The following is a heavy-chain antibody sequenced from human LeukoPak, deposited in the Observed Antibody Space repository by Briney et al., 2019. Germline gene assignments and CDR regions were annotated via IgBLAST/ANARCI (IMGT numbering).Heavy chain of an antibody. D-gene: IGHD4-17*01. Sequence: GGSLRLSCAVSGFTFSSYSMNWVRQAPGKGLEWVSSISSSSTYIFYADSMKGRFTVSRDNTKNSLYLQMNSLRAEDTAIYYCARDYTTTLTTATNFDYWGQGTLVTVSS. J-gene: IGHJ4*02. CDR2: ISSSSTYI. CDR1: GFTFSSYS. V-gene: IGHV3-21*01. CDR3: ARDYTTTLTTATNFDY.